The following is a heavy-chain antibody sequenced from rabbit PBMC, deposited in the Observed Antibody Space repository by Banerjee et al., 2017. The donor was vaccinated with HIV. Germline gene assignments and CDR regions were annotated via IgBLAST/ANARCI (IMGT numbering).Heavy chain of an antibody. V-gene: IGHV1S45*01. CDR3: VRDLAGVIGWNFNL. D-gene: IGHD4-1*01. CDR2: INTSTGNT. CDR1: GFSFSNKYV. Sequence: QEQLVESGGGLVQPEGSLTLTCTASGFSFSNKYVMCWVRQAPGKGLEWIACINTSTGNTVYASWAKGRFTISKTSSPTVTLQMTSLTAADTATYFCVRDLAGVIGWNFNLGGQGTLVTVS. J-gene: IGHJ4*01.